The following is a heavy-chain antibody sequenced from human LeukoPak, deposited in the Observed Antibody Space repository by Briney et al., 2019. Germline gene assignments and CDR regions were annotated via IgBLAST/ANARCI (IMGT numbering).Heavy chain of an antibody. D-gene: IGHD3-22*01. V-gene: IGHV4-59*01. CDR2: IYYSGST. CDR1: GGSISSYY. CDR3: ARVLNYYDSSGYYEPAFDI. Sequence: SETLSLTCTVSGGSISSYYWSWIRQPPGKGPEWIGYIYYSGSTNYNPSLKSRVTISVDTSKNQFSLKLSSVTAADTAVYYCARVLNYYDSSGYYEPAFDIWGQGTMVTVSS. J-gene: IGHJ3*02.